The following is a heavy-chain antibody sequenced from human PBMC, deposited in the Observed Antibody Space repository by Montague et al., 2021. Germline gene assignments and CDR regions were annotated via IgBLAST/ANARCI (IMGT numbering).Heavy chain of an antibody. V-gene: IGHV4-39*01. CDR3: ARSLYCIGGSCYSGFDP. CDR2: TFNTGSS. J-gene: IGHJ5*02. CDR1: GGSISSNSYW. D-gene: IGHD2-15*01. Sequence: SETLPLTCTVSGGSISSNSYWWAWIRQPPGKGLEYVGTTFNTGSSYYSPSLKSRVTISVDTFKNQFSLRLSAVTAADTAVYYCARSLYCIGGSCYSGFDPWGQGTLVTVSS.